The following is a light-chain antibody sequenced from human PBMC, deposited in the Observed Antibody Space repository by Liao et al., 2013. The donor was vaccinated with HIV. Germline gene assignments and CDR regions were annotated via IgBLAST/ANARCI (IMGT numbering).Light chain of an antibody. V-gene: IGLV3-21*01. CDR2: SDS. J-gene: IGLJ2*01. CDR1: NIGRKS. Sequence: SYELTQPPSVSVAPGKTATITCGGNNIGRKSVHWYQQRPGQAPVVVMHSDSDRPSGIPERFSGSNTGNTATLTISRVEAGDEADYYCQAWDRNTAIFGGGTKLTVL. CDR3: QAWDRNTAI.